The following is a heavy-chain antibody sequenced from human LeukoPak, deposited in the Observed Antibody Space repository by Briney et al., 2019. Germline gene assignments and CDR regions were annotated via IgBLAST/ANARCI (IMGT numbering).Heavy chain of an antibody. V-gene: IGHV3-11*01. CDR2: ISSSGSTI. CDR3: ARDRCSSTSCYAHIAAAGSNNRLNY. CDR1: GFTFSDYY. J-gene: IGHJ4*02. D-gene: IGHD2-2*01. Sequence: GGSLRLSCAASGFTFSDYYMSWIRQAPGKGLEWVSYISSSGSTIYYADSVKGRFTISRDNAKNSLYLQMNSLRAEDTAVYYCARDRCSSTSCYAHIAAAGSNNRLNYWGQGTLVTVSS.